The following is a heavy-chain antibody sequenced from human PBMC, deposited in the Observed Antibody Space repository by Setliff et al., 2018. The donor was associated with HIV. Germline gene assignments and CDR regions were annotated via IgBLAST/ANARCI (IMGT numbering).Heavy chain of an antibody. V-gene: IGHV4-4*08. CDR1: GGSISGYY. CDR3: ARLAQNPHSSGPSNPRGDVYYFDY. CDR2: IYAGGST. J-gene: IGHJ4*02. Sequence: ASETLSLTCTFVSGGSISGYYWNWIRQTPGQGLEWIGYIYAGGSTNYNPSLKSRVTISVDPSKNQFSLKLNSVTAEDTAVYYCARLAQNPHSSGPSNPRGDVYYFDYWGKGT. D-gene: IGHD6-19*01.